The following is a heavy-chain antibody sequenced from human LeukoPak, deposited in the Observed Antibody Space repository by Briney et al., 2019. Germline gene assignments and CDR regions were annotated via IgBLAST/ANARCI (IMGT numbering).Heavy chain of an antibody. J-gene: IGHJ4*02. Sequence: SVKVSCKTSGGTFNSYAITWVRQAPGQGLEWMGRINPIMDITNYAPKFQDRVTITADKSTSTAYMELNSLRSEDTAVYYCARSHNDFGDDYWGQGTLVTVSS. CDR2: INPIMDIT. CDR1: GGTFNSYA. CDR3: ARSHNDFGDDY. D-gene: IGHD3-3*01. V-gene: IGHV1-69*04.